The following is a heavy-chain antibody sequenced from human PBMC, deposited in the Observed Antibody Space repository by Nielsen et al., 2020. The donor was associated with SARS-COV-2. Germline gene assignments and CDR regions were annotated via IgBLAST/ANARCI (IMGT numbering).Heavy chain of an antibody. Sequence: SETLSLTCADSGGSVSSNDWWTWVRQSPGKGLEWIGEVSHSGSINYNPSLKSRVTLSMDKSKRQFSLRLTSVSAADTAVYFCARGDLVVVPSPILGLGPFFYYFYLDVWGKGTTVTVSS. CDR1: GGSVSSNDW. J-gene: IGHJ6*03. CDR3: ARGDLVVVPSPILGLGPFFYYFYLDV. CDR2: VSHSGSI. V-gene: IGHV4-4*02. D-gene: IGHD2-2*01.